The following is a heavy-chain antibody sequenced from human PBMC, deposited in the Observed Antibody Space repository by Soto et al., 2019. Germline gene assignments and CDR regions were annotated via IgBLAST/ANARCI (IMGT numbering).Heavy chain of an antibody. CDR2: VSGSGGNT. V-gene: IGHV3-23*01. CDR1: GFTFSTYA. Sequence: VQLLESGGGLLQPGGSLRLSCAASGFTFSTYAMTWVRQAPGKGPEWVSSVSGSGGNTLYADSVKGRFTISRDNSKNTLYLQMNSLRAGDTAVYYCEKGRAPSGWYPPYYYGMDVWGQGTTVIVSS. J-gene: IGHJ6*02. D-gene: IGHD6-19*01. CDR3: EKGRAPSGWYPPYYYGMDV.